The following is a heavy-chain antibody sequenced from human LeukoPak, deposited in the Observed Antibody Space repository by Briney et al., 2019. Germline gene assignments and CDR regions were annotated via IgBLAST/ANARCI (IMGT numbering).Heavy chain of an antibody. CDR2: IYYSGST. D-gene: IGHD3-10*01. CDR1: GESFRGYY. V-gene: IGHV4-59*01. Sequence: SETLSLTCAVYGESFRGYYWSWIRQPPGKGLEWIGYIYYSGSTNYNPSLKSRVTISVDTSKNQFSLKLSSVTAADTAVYYCARGYYGSGGGDFDYWGQGTLVTVSS. J-gene: IGHJ4*02. CDR3: ARGYYGSGGGDFDY.